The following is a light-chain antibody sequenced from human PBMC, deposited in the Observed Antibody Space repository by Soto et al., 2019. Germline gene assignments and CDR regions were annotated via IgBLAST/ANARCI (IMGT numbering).Light chain of an antibody. CDR3: QSYDNSLSGWV. CDR2: DNT. CDR1: SSNVGAGYD. V-gene: IGLV1-40*01. Sequence: QSVLTQPPSVSGAPGQRITISCTGSSSNVGAGYDVHWYQQLPGTAPKLLIYDNTNRPSGVPDRLSGSKSGTSASLAITGLQAEDEADYYCQSYDNSLSGWVFGGGTQLTVL. J-gene: IGLJ3*02.